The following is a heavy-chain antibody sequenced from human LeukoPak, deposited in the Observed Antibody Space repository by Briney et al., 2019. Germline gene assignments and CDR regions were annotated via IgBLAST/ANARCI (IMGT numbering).Heavy chain of an antibody. D-gene: IGHD5-18*01. Sequence: PGGSLRLSCVASGFIFRSYGIHWDRQAPGKGLEWVTFIHFDGSNEYYADFVKGRFTISRDNSKNTVYLQMNSLRAGDTAVYYCAQLPPWYSSGKKTNYWGQGTLVTVSS. CDR1: GFIFRSYG. CDR3: AQLPPWYSSGKKTNY. CDR2: IHFDGSNE. V-gene: IGHV3-30*02. J-gene: IGHJ4*02.